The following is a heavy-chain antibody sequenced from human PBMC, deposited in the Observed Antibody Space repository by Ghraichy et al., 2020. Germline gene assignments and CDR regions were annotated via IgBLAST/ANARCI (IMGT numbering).Heavy chain of an antibody. CDR3: ASDGDSSGSTP. CDR2: INQDGSEK. CDR1: GFTFNNYW. Sequence: GGSLRLSCAASGFTFNNYWMSWVRQAPGKGLEWVTNINQDGSEKYYVDSVKGRFTISRDNAKNLLYLQMNSLRAEDTAVYYCASDGDSSGSTPWGQGTLVTVSS. D-gene: IGHD3-22*01. V-gene: IGHV3-7*03. J-gene: IGHJ5*02.